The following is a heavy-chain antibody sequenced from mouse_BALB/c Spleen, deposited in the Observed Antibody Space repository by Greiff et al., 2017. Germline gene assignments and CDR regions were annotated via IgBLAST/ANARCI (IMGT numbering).Heavy chain of an antibody. V-gene: IGHV7-3*02. J-gene: IGHJ2*01. CDR3: ARDKTVDH. D-gene: IGHD4-1*01. Sequence: EVQRVESGGGLVQPGGSLRLSCATSGFTFTDYYMSWVRQPPGKALEWLGFIRNKANGYTTEYSASVKGRFTISRDNSQSILYLQMNTLRAEDSATYYCARDKTVDHWGRGTTLRVSS. CDR1: GFTFTDYY. CDR2: IRNKANGYTT.